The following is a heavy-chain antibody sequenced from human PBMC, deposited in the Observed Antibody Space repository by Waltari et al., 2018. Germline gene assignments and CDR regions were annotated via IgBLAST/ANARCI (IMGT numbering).Heavy chain of an antibody. CDR2: ITAGAGNP. CDR3: TKRTMGGAQYFDS. D-gene: IGHD2-21*01. J-gene: IGHJ4*02. CDR1: GFTFSSYA. V-gene: IGHV3-23*01. Sequence: EVQVLESGGGLVQPGGSLRLSCAASGFTFSSYAMSWVRQAPGKGLEWGSRITAGAGNPYYADSCKGRFTISRDNSKNTLYLQMDGLRAEDTAVYYCTKRTMGGAQYFDSWGQGTLVTVSS.